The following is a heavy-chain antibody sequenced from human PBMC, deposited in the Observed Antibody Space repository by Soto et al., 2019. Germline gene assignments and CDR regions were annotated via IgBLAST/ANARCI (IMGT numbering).Heavy chain of an antibody. CDR2: ISYDGSNK. CDR1: GFTFSSYG. CDR3: AIHLKNYFDY. Sequence: GGSLRLSCAASGFTFSSYGMHWVRQAPGKGLEWVAVISYDGSNKYYADSVKGRFTISRDNSKNTLYLQMNSLRAEDTAVYYCAIHLKNYFDYWGQGTLVTVSS. J-gene: IGHJ4*02. V-gene: IGHV3-30*03.